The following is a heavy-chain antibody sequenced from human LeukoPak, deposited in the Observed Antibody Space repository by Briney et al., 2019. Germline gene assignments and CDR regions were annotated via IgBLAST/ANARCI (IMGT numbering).Heavy chain of an antibody. V-gene: IGHV1-69*04. D-gene: IGHD5-18*01. CDR3: ARGGGYSYGYDDY. CDR1: GYTFTSYG. Sequence: GASVKVSCKASGYTFTSYGISWVRQAPGQGLEWMGRIIPILGIENYAQKFQGRVTITADKSTSTAYMELSSLRSEDTAVYYCARGGGYSYGYDDYWGQGTLVTVSS. CDR2: IIPILGIE. J-gene: IGHJ4*02.